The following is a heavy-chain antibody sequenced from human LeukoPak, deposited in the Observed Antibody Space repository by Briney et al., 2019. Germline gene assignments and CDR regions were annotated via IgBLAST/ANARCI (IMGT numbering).Heavy chain of an antibody. V-gene: IGHV4-39*07. J-gene: IGHJ4*02. D-gene: IGHD4-17*01. CDR2: IYYSGST. Sequence: GSLRLSCAASGFSFSSYAMSWVRQAPGKGLEWIGSIYYSGSTYYNPSLKSRVTISVDTSKNQFSLKLSSVTAADTAVYYCARVATVTTSIDYWGQGTLVTVSS. CDR3: ARVATVTTSIDY. CDR1: GFSFSSYA.